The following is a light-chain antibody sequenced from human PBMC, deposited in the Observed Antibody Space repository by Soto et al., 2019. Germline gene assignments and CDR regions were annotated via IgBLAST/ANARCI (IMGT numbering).Light chain of an antibody. V-gene: IGKV3-15*01. CDR2: ATS. Sequence: ELASKNSPATLSVKKYKRASLSCRGSQSVSSNLAWYQQQPGQPTRLLIYATSTSATGPPASFSGSASATDFILTISRLAPDDFAVYYRQQYGTSLTFGGGTNVEI. J-gene: IGKJ4*01. CDR3: QQYGTSLT. CDR1: QSVSSN.